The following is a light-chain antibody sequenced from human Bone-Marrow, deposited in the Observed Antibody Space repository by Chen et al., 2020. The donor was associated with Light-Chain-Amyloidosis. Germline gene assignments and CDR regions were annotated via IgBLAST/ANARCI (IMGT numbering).Light chain of an antibody. CDR1: NIGSTS. CDR2: DDS. Sequence: SYVLTQPSSVSGATGQPATIACGGNNIGSTSVHWYQQTPGQAPLLVVYDDSDRPSGIPERLSGSNSGNTATLTISRVEAGDEADYYCQVWDRSSDRPVFGGGTKLTVI. J-gene: IGLJ3*02. V-gene: IGLV3-21*02. CDR3: QVWDRSSDRPV.